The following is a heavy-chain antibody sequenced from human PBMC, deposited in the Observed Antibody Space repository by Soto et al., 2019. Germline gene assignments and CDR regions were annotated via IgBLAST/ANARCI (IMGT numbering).Heavy chain of an antibody. D-gene: IGHD2-8*01. V-gene: IGHV5-51*01. Sequence: PGESLKISCKASGYSFSNYYIGWVRQMPGKGLEWMGIIYPGDSDTTYNPSFQGQVTISVDKSIRTAYLQWSSLRASDTAIYFCARLLTTGGSRLCSSGVCPNMGGMDVWGQGTTVTVSS. CDR1: GYSFSNYY. CDR2: IYPGDSDT. CDR3: ARLLTTGGSRLCSSGVCPNMGGMDV. J-gene: IGHJ6*02.